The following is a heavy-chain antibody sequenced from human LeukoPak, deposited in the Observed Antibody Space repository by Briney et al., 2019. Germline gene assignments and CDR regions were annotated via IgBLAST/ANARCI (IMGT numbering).Heavy chain of an antibody. CDR3: VRGYYDYVWGSYRPRWFDP. V-gene: IGHV4-39*01. D-gene: IGHD3-16*02. CDR2: IYYSGST. Sequence: GSLRLSCAASGFTFSSYSMNWVRQPPGKGLEWIGSIYYSGSTYYNPSLKSRVTISVDTSKNQFSLKLSSVTAADTAVYYCVRGYYDYVWGSYRPRWFDPWGQGTLVTVSS. CDR1: GFTFSSYSMN. J-gene: IGHJ5*02.